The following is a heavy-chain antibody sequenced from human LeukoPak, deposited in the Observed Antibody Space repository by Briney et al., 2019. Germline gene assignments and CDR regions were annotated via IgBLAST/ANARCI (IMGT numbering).Heavy chain of an antibody. V-gene: IGHV3-30*02. CDR3: AKDMSYGGYSGYDY. Sequence: PGGSLRLSCAASGFTFSTYGMHWVRQAPGKGLEWVAFIRYDGSNKYYADSVKGRFTISRDNSRNALYLQMNSLRAEDMALYYCAKDMSYGGYSGYDYWGQGTLVTVSS. D-gene: IGHD5-12*01. CDR2: IRYDGSNK. CDR1: GFTFSTYG. J-gene: IGHJ4*02.